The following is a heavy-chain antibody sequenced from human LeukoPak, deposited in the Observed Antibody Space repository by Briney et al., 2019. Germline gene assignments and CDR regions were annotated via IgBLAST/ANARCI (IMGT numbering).Heavy chain of an antibody. Sequence: PSETLSLTCTVSGGSINNYYWSWIRQHPGKGLEWIGYIYTTGSTKYNPYLRSRVTLSVDTSKHQFSLKLSSVTAADTAVYYCARQSLPTRGYNFGYSYYFDYWGQGTLVTVSS. V-gene: IGHV4-4*09. CDR2: IYTTGST. CDR3: ARQSLPTRGYNFGYSYYFDY. J-gene: IGHJ4*02. D-gene: IGHD5-12*01. CDR1: GGSINNYY.